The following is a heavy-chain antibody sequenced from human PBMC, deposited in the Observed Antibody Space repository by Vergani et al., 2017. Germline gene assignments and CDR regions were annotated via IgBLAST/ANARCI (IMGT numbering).Heavy chain of an antibody. CDR1: GYSFTSYW. CDR2: IYPGDSHT. Sequence: EVQLVQSGAEVKKPGESLKISCKGSGYSFTSYWIGWVRQMPGKGLEWMGIIYPGDSHTRYSPSFQGQVTISADKSISTAYLQWSSLKASDTAMYYCARHNEAAAGRRYNWFDPWGQGTLVTVSS. J-gene: IGHJ5*02. V-gene: IGHV5-51*01. CDR3: ARHNEAAAGRRYNWFDP. D-gene: IGHD6-13*01.